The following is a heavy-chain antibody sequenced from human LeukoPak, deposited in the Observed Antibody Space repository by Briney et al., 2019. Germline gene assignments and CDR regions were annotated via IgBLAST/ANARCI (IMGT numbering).Heavy chain of an antibody. CDR1: GFIVSDYY. J-gene: IGHJ6*02. Sequence: PGGSLRLSCAASGFIVSDYYMSWIRQAPGKGLEWVSYISSSSSYTNYADSVKGRFTISRDNAKNSLYLQMNSLRAEDRAVYYCARGHYGMDVWGQGTTVTVSS. CDR3: ARGHYGMDV. V-gene: IGHV3-11*06. CDR2: ISSSSSYT.